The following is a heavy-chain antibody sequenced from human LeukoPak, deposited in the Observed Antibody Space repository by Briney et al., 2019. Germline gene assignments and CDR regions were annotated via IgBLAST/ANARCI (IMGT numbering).Heavy chain of an antibody. CDR1: GGTFSSYT. J-gene: IGHJ3*02. CDR2: IIPIVAIT. V-gene: IGHV1-69*02. CDR3: ARSGLRMDAFNI. Sequence: SVKVSCKASGGTFSSYTINWVRQAPGQGLEWMGRIIPIVAITNYAQKFRGRVTITADKSATTAYMELSSLRSDDTAVYFCARSGLRMDAFNIWGQGTVVTVSS. D-gene: IGHD1-14*01.